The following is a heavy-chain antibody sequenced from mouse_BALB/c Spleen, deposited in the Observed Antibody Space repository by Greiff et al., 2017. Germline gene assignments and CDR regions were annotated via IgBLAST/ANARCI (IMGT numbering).Heavy chain of an antibody. D-gene: IGHD1-1*01. CDR3: AREDYGSSSFAY. V-gene: IGHV5-6-3*01. CDR2: INSNGGST. J-gene: IGHJ3*01. CDR1: GFTFSSYG. Sequence: EVKLMESGGGLVQPGGSLKLSCAASGFTFSSYGMSWVRQTPDKRLELVATINSNGGSTYYPDSVKGRFTISRDNAKNTLYLQMSSLKSEDTAMYYCAREDYGSSSFAYWGQGTLVTVSA.